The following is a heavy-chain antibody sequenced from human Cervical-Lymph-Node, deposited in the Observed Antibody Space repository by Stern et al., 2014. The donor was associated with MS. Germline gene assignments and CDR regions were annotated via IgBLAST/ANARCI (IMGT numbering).Heavy chain of an antibody. CDR3: AKMGVTDTFWYFDL. CDR1: DGSISSSNW. Sequence: VQLVESGPGLVKPSGTLSLTCAVSDGSISSSNWWTWVRQPPGKGLEWIGEIYHSGSTNYNQSLKSRVTLSVDKAKHQFSLGLRSVAAADTAVYYCAKMGVTDTFWYFDLWGRGTLVTVSS. V-gene: IGHV4-4*02. D-gene: IGHD2-21*02. J-gene: IGHJ2*01. CDR2: IYHSGST.